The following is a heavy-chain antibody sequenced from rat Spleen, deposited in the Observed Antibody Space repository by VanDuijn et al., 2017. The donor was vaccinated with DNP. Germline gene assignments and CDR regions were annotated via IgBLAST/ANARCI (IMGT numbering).Heavy chain of an antibody. V-gene: IGHV5-7*01. Sequence: EVQLVESDGGLVQPGRSLKLSCAVSGFTFSDYYMAWVRQAPAKGLEWVATISYNGGTPYYRDSVKGRFTISSDNAQSTLYLQMDSLGSEDTATYYCTRHRTIMPYYYAMDAWGQGASVTVSS. D-gene: IGHD1-12*01. CDR3: TRHRTIMPYYYAMDA. CDR1: GFTFSDYY. J-gene: IGHJ4*01. CDR2: ISYNGGTP.